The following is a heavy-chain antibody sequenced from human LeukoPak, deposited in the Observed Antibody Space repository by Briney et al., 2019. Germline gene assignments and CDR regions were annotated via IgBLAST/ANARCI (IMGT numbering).Heavy chain of an antibody. CDR3: ARGETDIVVVPAAISVGYFDY. Sequence: SSETLSLTCAVYGGSFSGYYWSWIRQPPGKGLEWIGEINHSGSTNYNPSLKSRVTISVDTSKNQFSLKLSSVTAADTAVYYCARGETDIVVVPAAISVGYFDYWGQGTLVTVSS. D-gene: IGHD2-2*02. CDR2: INHSGST. J-gene: IGHJ4*02. V-gene: IGHV4-34*01. CDR1: GGSFSGYY.